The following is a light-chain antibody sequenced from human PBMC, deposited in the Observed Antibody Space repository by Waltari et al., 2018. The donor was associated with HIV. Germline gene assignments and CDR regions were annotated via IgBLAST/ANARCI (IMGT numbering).Light chain of an antibody. CDR1: GSNIGTYS. CDR2: LND. J-gene: IGLJ2*01. CDR3: AVWDDSLGGAV. V-gene: IGLV1-47*01. Sequence: QSVVTQPPSASGTPGQRVTISCSGSGSNIGTYSVNWYQHFPGTAPKILVDLNDQRPSGCPGRFSGSQSGTSASLSISGLQYDDEADYYCAVWDDSLGGAVFGGGTKLTVL.